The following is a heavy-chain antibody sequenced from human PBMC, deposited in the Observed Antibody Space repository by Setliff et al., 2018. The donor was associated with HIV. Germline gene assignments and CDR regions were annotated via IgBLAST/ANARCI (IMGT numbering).Heavy chain of an antibody. CDR1: GGSISSGTYY. D-gene: IGHD4-17*01. J-gene: IGHJ4*02. CDR3: AIPFMTNGDYIFDY. CDR2: IFHSENT. V-gene: IGHV4-39*07. Sequence: SETLSLTCTVSGGSISSGTYYWSWVRQPPGKGLEWIGEIFHSENTNYNPSLKSRVSISVDTSKNQFSLRLNSVTAADTAVYYCAIPFMTNGDYIFDYWGQGTLVTVSS.